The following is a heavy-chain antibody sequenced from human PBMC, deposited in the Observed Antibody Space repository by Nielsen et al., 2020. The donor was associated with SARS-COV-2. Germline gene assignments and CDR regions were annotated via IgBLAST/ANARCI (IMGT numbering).Heavy chain of an antibody. CDR1: GFTFSSYS. CDR3: AKDIRGYSYGFDY. V-gene: IGHV3-43*01. CDR2: ISWDGGST. Sequence: GGSLRLSCAASGFTFSSYSMNWVRQAPGKGLEWVSLISWDGGSTYYADSVKGRFTISRDNSKNSLYLQMNSLRTEDTALYYCAKDIRGYSYGFDYWGQGTLVTVSS. J-gene: IGHJ4*02. D-gene: IGHD5-18*01.